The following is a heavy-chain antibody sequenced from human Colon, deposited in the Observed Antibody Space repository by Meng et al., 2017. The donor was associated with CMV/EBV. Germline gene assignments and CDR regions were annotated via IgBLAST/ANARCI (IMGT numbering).Heavy chain of an antibody. D-gene: IGHD2-15*01. CDR1: GFIFGDHS. CDR3: AREFCSVMSCYTLGGY. CDR2: IKSKAYGATT. J-gene: IGHJ4*02. Sequence: GGSLRLSCRGSGFIFGDHSLSWVRQAPGKGLEWVGFIKSKAYGATTAYAASVKGRFSISRDDSNNIAYLQMSSLKTEDTALYYCAREFCSVMSCYTLGGYWGQGTLVTVSS. V-gene: IGHV3-49*04.